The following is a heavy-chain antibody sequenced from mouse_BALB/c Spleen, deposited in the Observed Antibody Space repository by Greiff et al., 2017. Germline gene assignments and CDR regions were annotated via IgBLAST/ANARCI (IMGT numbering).Heavy chain of an antibody. Sequence: VQLVESGPGLVAPSQSLSITCTVSGFSLTSYGVHWVRQPPGKGLEWLGVIWAGGSTNYNSALMSRLSISKDNSKSQVFLKMNSLQTDDTAMYYCAREVEEDWYFDVWGAGTTVTVSS. D-gene: IGHD1-1*01. J-gene: IGHJ1*01. CDR3: AREVEEDWYFDV. CDR2: IWAGGST. V-gene: IGHV2-9*02. CDR1: GFSLTSYG.